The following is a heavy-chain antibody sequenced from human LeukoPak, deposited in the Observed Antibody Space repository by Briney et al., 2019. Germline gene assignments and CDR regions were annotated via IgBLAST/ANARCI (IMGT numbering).Heavy chain of an antibody. CDR1: GGSFSGYY. CDR3: AHGSGYVTVLDY. Sequence: SETLSLTCAVYGGSFSGYYWSWIRQPPGKGLEWIGEINHSGSTNYNPSLKSRVTISVDTSKNQFSLKLSSVTAADTAVYYCAHGSGYVTVLDYWGQGTLVTVSS. D-gene: IGHD5-12*01. V-gene: IGHV4-34*01. J-gene: IGHJ4*02. CDR2: INHSGST.